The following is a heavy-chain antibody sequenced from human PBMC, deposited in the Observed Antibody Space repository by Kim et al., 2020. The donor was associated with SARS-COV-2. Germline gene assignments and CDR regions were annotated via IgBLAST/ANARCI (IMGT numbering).Heavy chain of an antibody. J-gene: IGHJ4*02. Sequence: ASVKVSCKASGFPFTDFYMHWVRQAPGQGLEWMGLINPTNGNTWYAQKFQGRITMTGATSTNTIYMELNSLKSDDSALYYCSRMASSGSFDYWGQGTLVT. CDR2: INPTNGNT. V-gene: IGHV1-46*03. D-gene: IGHD5-12*01. CDR3: SRMASSGSFDY. CDR1: GFPFTDFY.